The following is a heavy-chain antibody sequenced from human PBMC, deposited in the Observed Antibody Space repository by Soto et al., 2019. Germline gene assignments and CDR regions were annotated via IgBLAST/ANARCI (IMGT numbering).Heavy chain of an antibody. Sequence: QVQLVQSGAEVKKPGSSVNVSCKASGGTFSSYAISWVRQAPGQGLEWMGGIIPIFGTANYAQKFQGRVTITADESTSTAYMELSSLRSEDTAVYYCARTYYDFWSGYYQSNYYYYGMDVWGQGTTVTVSS. V-gene: IGHV1-69*01. D-gene: IGHD3-3*01. CDR1: GGTFSSYA. J-gene: IGHJ6*02. CDR2: IIPIFGTA. CDR3: ARTYYDFWSGYYQSNYYYYGMDV.